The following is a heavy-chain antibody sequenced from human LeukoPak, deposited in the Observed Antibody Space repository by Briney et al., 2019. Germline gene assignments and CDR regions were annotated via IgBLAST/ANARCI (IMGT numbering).Heavy chain of an antibody. CDR1: GFTFSSYN. V-gene: IGHV3-48*04. J-gene: IGHJ4*02. D-gene: IGHD3-10*01. CDR3: ASAGLTYGSGSYFVY. Sequence: RSGGSLRLSCAASGFTFSSYNMNWVRQAPGKGLEWVSYISSSGSTIYYADSVKGRFTISRDNAKNSLYLQMNSLRAEDTALYYCASAGLTYGSGSYFVYWGQGTLVTVSS. CDR2: ISSSGSTI.